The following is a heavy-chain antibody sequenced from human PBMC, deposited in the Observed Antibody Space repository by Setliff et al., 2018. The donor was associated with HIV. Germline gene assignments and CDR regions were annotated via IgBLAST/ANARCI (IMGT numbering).Heavy chain of an antibody. J-gene: IGHJ5*02. CDR3: ARMEYDVRGRAPNWFDP. CDR1: GYSFTTYD. V-gene: IGHV1-8*01. Sequence: ASVKVSCKASGYSFTTYDINWARQAPGQGLEWMGWVDPNTGNAGYEQKFQGRVTMTRDTSISTAYMELSSLTSEDTAVYYCARMEYDVRGRAPNWFDPWGPGTLVTVPQ. D-gene: IGHD2-8*01. CDR2: VDPNTGNA.